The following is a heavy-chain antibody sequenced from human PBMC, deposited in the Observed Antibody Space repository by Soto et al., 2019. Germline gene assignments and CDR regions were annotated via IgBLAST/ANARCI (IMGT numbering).Heavy chain of an antibody. J-gene: IGHJ5*02. CDR2: MNPNSGNT. D-gene: IGHD3-10*01. V-gene: IGHV1-8*01. CDR1: GYTFTSYD. CDR3: AGGRWFGELSARANNWFDP. Sequence: QVQLVQSGAEVKKPGASVKVSCKASGYTFTSYDINWVRQATGQGLEWMGWMNPNSGNTGYAQKFQGRVTMTRNTSISTDYMELSSLRYEDTAVYYCAGGRWFGELSARANNWFDPWGQGTLVTVSS.